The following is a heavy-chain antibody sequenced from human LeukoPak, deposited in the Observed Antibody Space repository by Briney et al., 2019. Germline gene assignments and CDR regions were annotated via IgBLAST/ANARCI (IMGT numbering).Heavy chain of an antibody. Sequence: SETLSLTCTVSGGSISSSSSYWGWIRQPPGKGLEWIGSVRYSGKTYYNPSLKIRGRMSLDTSQNQFSLRLTSVTAADTAVYSCARHYYDSSGLAYYFDYWGQGTLVTVSS. J-gene: IGHJ4*02. V-gene: IGHV4-39*01. D-gene: IGHD3-22*01. CDR3: ARHYYDSSGLAYYFDY. CDR1: GGSISSSSSY. CDR2: VRYSGKT.